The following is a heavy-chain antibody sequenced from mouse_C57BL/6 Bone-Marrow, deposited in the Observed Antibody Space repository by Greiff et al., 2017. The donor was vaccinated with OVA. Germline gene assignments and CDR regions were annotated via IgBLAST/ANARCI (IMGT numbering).Heavy chain of an antibody. CDR1: GYTFTSYW. V-gene: IGHV1-69*01. J-gene: IGHJ1*03. CDR2: IDPSDSYT. CDR3: ARWGWLWEFDV. D-gene: IGHD1-1*02. Sequence: QVQLQQSGAELVMPGASVKLSCKASGYTFTSYWMPWVKQRPGQGLEWIGEIDPSDSYTYYTQKFKGKSTLTVDKSSSTAYMQLSSLTSEDSAVYYCARWGWLWEFDVWGTGTTVTVSS.